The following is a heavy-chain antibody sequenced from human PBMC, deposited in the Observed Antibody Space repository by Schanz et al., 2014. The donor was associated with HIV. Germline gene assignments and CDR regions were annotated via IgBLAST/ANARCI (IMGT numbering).Heavy chain of an antibody. Sequence: QMYLVQSGPEVRKPGTSVTVSCKASGFTFANSAVQWVRQARGQRLEWIGWIVVGSGNTNYAQKFQERVTITRDMSTSTAFMELSSLRSEDTAVYYCADDSEWFGKSPSAFDIWGQGTMVTVSS. V-gene: IGHV1-58*01. CDR2: IVVGSGNT. CDR1: GFTFANSA. D-gene: IGHD3-10*01. J-gene: IGHJ3*02. CDR3: ADDSEWFGKSPSAFDI.